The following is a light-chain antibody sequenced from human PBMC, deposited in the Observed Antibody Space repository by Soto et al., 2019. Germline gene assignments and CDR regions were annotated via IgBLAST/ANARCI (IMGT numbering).Light chain of an antibody. V-gene: IGKV1-39*01. CDR3: QQSYSTPPIT. J-gene: IGKJ5*01. CDR1: QNIDMY. Sequence: DIPTTQSPSSLSASVGDTVTITCRASQNIDMYLNWYQQKPGKAPRVLISGASNLQSGVPSRFSGSGSGTDFTLTISSLQPEDFATYYCQQSYSTPPITLGQGTRLEI. CDR2: GAS.